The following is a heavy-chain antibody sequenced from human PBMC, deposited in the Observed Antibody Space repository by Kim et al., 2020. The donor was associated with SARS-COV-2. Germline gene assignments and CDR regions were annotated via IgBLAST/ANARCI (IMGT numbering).Heavy chain of an antibody. V-gene: IGHV4-31*02. CDR3: ARLLSLFGVVIYCSNWFDP. Sequence: SRVTISVDTSKNQFSLKLSSVTAADTAVYYCARLLSLFGVVIYCSNWFDPWGQGTLVTVSS. D-gene: IGHD3-3*01. J-gene: IGHJ5*02.